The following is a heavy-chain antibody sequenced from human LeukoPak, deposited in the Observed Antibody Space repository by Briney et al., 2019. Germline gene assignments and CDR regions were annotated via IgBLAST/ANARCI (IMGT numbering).Heavy chain of an antibody. J-gene: IGHJ4*02. D-gene: IGHD6-13*01. CDR2: ISWNSGSI. V-gene: IGHV3-9*01. Sequence: GGSLSLSCAASGFTFDDYAMHWVRQAPGKGLEWVSGISWNSGSIGYADSVKGRFTISRDNAKNSLYLQMNSLRAEDTALYYCAKDGVAAAGSDYWGQGTLVTVSS. CDR1: GFTFDDYA. CDR3: AKDGVAAAGSDY.